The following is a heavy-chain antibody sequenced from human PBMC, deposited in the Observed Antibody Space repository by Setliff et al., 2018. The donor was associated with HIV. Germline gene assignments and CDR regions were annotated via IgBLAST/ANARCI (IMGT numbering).Heavy chain of an antibody. J-gene: IGHJ4*02. CDR2: INIYSGNT. D-gene: IGHD1-1*01. CDR1: GYTFTTSG. V-gene: IGHV1-18*01. CDR3: ARATEAGTIDY. Sequence: ASVKVSCKTSGYTFTTSGISWVRQAPGQGLEWMGWINIYSGNTNYAQKFQGRVTMTTDTSTSTAYMGLTSLRSDDTAVYYCARATEAGTIDYWGQGTRVTVSS.